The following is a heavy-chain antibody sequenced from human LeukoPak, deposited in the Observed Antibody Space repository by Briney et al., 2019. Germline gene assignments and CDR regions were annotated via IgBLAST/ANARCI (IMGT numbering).Heavy chain of an antibody. J-gene: IGHJ4*02. CDR1: GGTFSSYA. CDR2: IIPTLGIA. CDR3: ARSYGSGSYSTLRPFDY. Sequence: GASVKVSCKASGGTFSSYAISWVRQAPGQGLEWMGRIIPTLGIANYAQKFQGRVTITADKSTSTAYMELSSLRSEDTAVYYCARSYGSGSYSTLRPFDYWGQGTLVTVSS. V-gene: IGHV1-69*04. D-gene: IGHD3-10*01.